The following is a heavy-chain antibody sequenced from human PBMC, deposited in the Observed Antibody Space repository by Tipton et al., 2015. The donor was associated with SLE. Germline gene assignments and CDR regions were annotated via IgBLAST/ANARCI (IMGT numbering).Heavy chain of an antibody. CDR1: GDSISRGSYY. CDR2: IHNSGST. CDR3: AREPYYYDSSGYYVSWFDP. J-gene: IGHJ5*02. D-gene: IGHD3-22*01. V-gene: IGHV4-61*09. Sequence: TLSLTCTVSGDSISRGSYYWTWFRQPAGKGLEWIGQIHNSGSTNYNPSLKSRVTVSLDTSKNQFSLQLRFVNAADTAVYYCAREPYYYDSSGYYVSWFDPWGQGTLVTVSS.